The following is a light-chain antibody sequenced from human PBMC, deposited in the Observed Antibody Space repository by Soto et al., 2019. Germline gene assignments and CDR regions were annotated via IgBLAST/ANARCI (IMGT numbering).Light chain of an antibody. Sequence: QSALTQPASVSGSPGQSITISCTGTSSDVGTYNLVSWYQQHPDKAPKLVIYEGDKRPSGISNRFSASKSGNMAYLTISGLQAEDEADYYCCSYADVSTLVFGGGTKLTVL. V-gene: IGLV2-23*01. CDR1: SSDVGTYNL. CDR2: EGD. J-gene: IGLJ2*01. CDR3: CSYADVSTLV.